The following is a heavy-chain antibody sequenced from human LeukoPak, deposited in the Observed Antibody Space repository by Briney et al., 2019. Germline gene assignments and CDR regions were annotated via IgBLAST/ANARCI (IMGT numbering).Heavy chain of an antibody. V-gene: IGHV1-2*06. J-gene: IGHJ4*02. CDR3: ARDPFHYYGSSGYSD. D-gene: IGHD3-22*01. Sequence: ASVKVSCKASGYTFTGYYMHWVRQAPGQGLEWMGRINPNSGGTNYAQKFQGRVTMTRDTSISTAYMELSRLRSDDTAVYYCARDPFHYYGSSGYSDWGQGTLVTVSS. CDR2: INPNSGGT. CDR1: GYTFTGYY.